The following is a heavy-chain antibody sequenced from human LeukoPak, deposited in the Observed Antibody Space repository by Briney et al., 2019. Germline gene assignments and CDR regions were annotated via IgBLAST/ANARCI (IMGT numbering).Heavy chain of an antibody. D-gene: IGHD3-22*01. CDR1: GFTFSSYG. V-gene: IGHV3-30*02. Sequence: PGGSLRLSCAASGFTFSSYGMHWVRQAPGKGLEWVAFIRYDGSNKYYADSVKGRFTISRDNSKNTLYLQMNSLRAEDTAVYYCAKDASKTYYYDSSGYSPFDYWGQGTLVTVSS. J-gene: IGHJ4*02. CDR3: AKDASKTYYYDSSGYSPFDY. CDR2: IRYDGSNK.